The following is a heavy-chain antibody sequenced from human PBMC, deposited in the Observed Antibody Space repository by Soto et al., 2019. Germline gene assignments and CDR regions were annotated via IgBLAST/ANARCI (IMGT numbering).Heavy chain of an antibody. J-gene: IGHJ3*02. Sequence: SETLSLTCAVYGGSFSGYYWSWIRQPPGKGLEWIGEINHSGSTNYNPSLKSRVTISVDTSKNQFSLKLSSVTAADTAVYYCARAPRDEESSSEDAFDIWGQGTMVTVSS. D-gene: IGHD6-6*01. CDR1: GGSFSGYY. CDR3: ARAPRDEESSSEDAFDI. CDR2: INHSGST. V-gene: IGHV4-34*01.